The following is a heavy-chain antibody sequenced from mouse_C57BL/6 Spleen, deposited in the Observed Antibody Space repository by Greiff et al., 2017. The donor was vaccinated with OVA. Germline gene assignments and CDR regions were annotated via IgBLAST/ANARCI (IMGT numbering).Heavy chain of an antibody. V-gene: IGHV1-53*01. Sequence: QVQLQQPGPELVKPGASVKLSCKASGYTFTSYWMHWVKQRPGQGLEWIGNINPSNGGTNYNEKFKSKATLTVDKSSSTAYMQLSSLTSEDSAVYYCATYGSSYDWYFDVWGTGTTVTVSS. J-gene: IGHJ1*03. CDR1: GYTFTSYW. CDR2: INPSNGGT. CDR3: ATYGSSYDWYFDV. D-gene: IGHD1-1*01.